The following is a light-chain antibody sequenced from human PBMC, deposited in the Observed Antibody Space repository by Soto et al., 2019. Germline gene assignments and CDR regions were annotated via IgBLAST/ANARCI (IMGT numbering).Light chain of an antibody. CDR1: QSVSSNY. CDR3: QQYGSSPRT. Sequence: EIVLTQSPGTLSLSPGVRVTFSCRASQSVSSNYLAWYQQKPGQAPRLLIYGAFKRATGIPDRFSGSGSGTDFTLTISRMEPEDFAVYCCQQYGSSPRTFGQGTKVDIK. J-gene: IGKJ1*01. V-gene: IGKV3-20*01. CDR2: GAF.